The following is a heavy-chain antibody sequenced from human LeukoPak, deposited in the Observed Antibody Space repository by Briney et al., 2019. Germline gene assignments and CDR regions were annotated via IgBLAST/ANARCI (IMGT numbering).Heavy chain of an antibody. J-gene: IGHJ4*02. CDR1: GFTFSSYG. Sequence: GGSPRLSCAASGFTFSSYGMHWVRQAPGKGLEWVAVIWYDGSNKYYADSVKGRFTISRDNSKNTLYLQMNSLRAEDTAVYYCARETYYYGSGSYYNDYWGQGTLVTVSS. CDR2: IWYDGSNK. D-gene: IGHD3-10*01. CDR3: ARETYYYGSGSYYNDY. V-gene: IGHV3-33*01.